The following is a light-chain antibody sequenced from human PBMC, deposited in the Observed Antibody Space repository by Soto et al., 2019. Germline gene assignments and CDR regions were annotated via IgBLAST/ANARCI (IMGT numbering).Light chain of an antibody. CDR2: GAS. CDR1: QSVSSSY. J-gene: IGKJ1*01. V-gene: IGKV3-20*01. CDR3: QQYGSSRT. Sequence: EIVLTQSPGTLSLSPGERATLSRRASQSVSSSYLAWYQQKPGQAPRLLIYGASSRATGIPDRFSGSGPGTDFTLTISRLEPEDFAVYYCQQYGSSRTFGQGTKVDIK.